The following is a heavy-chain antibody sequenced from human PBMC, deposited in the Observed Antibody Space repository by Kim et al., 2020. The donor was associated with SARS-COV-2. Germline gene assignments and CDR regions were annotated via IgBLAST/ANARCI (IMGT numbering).Heavy chain of an antibody. CDR2: ISYDGSNK. CDR1: GFTFSSYA. D-gene: IGHD3-9*01. Sequence: GGSLRLSCAASGFTFSSYAMHWVRQAPGKGLEWVAVISYDGSNKYYADSVKGRFTISRDNSKNTLYLQMNSLRAEDTAVYYCASNPTYYDILTGYPRDYYYGMDVWGQGTTVTVSS. J-gene: IGHJ6*02. V-gene: IGHV3-30-3*01. CDR3: ASNPTYYDILTGYPRDYYYGMDV.